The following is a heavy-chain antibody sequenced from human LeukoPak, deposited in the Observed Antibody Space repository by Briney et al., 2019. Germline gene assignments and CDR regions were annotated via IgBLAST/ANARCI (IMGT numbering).Heavy chain of an antibody. CDR2: IDYDGGSG. J-gene: IGHJ1*01. V-gene: IGHV3-23*01. CDR3: TRNSGWYGLS. D-gene: IGHD6-19*01. Sequence: PGGSLRLSCTVSGFTLSSYEMSWIRQAPGKGLEWVSSIDYDGGSGHYADSVEGRFTISRDNSNNTLFLNLNSLRGEDTAVYYCTRNSGWYGLSWGQGTLVTVSS. CDR1: GFTLSSYE.